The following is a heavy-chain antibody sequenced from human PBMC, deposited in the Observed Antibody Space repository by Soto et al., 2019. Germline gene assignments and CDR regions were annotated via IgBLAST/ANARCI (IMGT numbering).Heavy chain of an antibody. D-gene: IGHD3-3*01. CDR3: ARVGITIFGVVITNDNWFDP. Sequence: SETLSLTCTVSGGSISSGDYYWSWIRQPPGKGLEWIGYIYYSGSTYYNPSLKSRVTISVDTSKNQFSLKLSSVTAADTAVYYCARVGITIFGVVITNDNWFDPWGQGTLVTV. CDR2: IYYSGST. V-gene: IGHV4-30-4*01. CDR1: GGSISSGDYY. J-gene: IGHJ5*02.